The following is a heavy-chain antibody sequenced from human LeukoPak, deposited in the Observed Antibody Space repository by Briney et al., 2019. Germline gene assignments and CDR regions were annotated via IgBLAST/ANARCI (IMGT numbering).Heavy chain of an antibody. CDR1: GGSTSSYY. J-gene: IGHJ6*02. CDR2: IYHSGST. Sequence: SETLSLTCTVSGGSTSSYYWSWIRQPPGKRLEWIAYIYHSGSTNYNPSLKSRVTISIDTSKNEFSLKLSSVTAADTAVYYCANLRTYYYGMDVWGQGTTVTVSS. V-gene: IGHV4-59*08. CDR3: ANLRTYYYGMDV.